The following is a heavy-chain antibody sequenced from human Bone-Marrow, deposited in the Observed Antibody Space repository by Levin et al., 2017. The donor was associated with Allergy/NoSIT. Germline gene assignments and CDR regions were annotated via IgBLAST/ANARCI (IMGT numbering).Heavy chain of an antibody. J-gene: IGHJ4*02. CDR2: ISAYNGNT. Sequence: ASVKVSCKASGYTFTNNAFTWVRQAPGQGLEWVGWISAYNGNTNYGQKFQGRVTMTTDTSTSTAYMELRSLRSDDTAVYYCARDSYDFWSAYLNPPQKNDYWGQGTLVTVSS. V-gene: IGHV1-18*01. CDR1: GYTFTNNA. D-gene: IGHD3-3*01. CDR3: ARDSYDFWSAYLNPPQKNDY.